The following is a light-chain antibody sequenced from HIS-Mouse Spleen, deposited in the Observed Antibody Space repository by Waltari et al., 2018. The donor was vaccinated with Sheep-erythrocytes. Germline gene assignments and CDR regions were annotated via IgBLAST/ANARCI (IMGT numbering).Light chain of an antibody. V-gene: IGLV2-23*01. J-gene: IGLJ3*02. CDR3: CSYAGSSTPWV. Sequence: QSALTQPASVSGSPGQSITISCTGTSSAVGSYNLFSWYQQHPGNAPKLMINEASKRPSGVSNRFSGSKSGNTASLTISGLQAEDEADYYCCSYAGSSTPWVFGGGTKLTVL. CDR1: SSAVGSYNL. CDR2: EAS.